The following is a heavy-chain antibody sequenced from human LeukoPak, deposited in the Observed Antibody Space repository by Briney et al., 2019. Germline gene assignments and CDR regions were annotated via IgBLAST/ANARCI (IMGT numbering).Heavy chain of an antibody. Sequence: PSETLSLTCAVSGGSISSGGYYWSWIRQHPGKGLEWIGYIYYSGSTYYNPSLKSRVTISVDTSKNQFSLKLSSVTAADTAVYYCARGYYGSGSYSDYWGQGTLVTVSS. CDR2: IYYSGST. V-gene: IGHV4-31*11. CDR3: ARGYYGSGSYSDY. J-gene: IGHJ4*02. CDR1: GGSISSGGYY. D-gene: IGHD3-10*01.